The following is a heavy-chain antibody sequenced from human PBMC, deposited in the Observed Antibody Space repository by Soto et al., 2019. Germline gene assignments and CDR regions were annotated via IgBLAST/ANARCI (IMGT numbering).Heavy chain of an antibody. J-gene: IGHJ4*02. V-gene: IGHV3-23*01. Sequence: GGSLRLSCAASGFTFSTYAMSWVRQAPGKGLEWVSTISGRSTRTYYSDSVKGRFTVSRDNSKNALYLQLSSLRAEDTALYYCAKDRGQNAVAGTSDFDYWGQGTLVTVYS. CDR2: ISGRSTRT. CDR1: GFTFSTYA. CDR3: AKDRGQNAVAGTSDFDY. D-gene: IGHD6-19*01.